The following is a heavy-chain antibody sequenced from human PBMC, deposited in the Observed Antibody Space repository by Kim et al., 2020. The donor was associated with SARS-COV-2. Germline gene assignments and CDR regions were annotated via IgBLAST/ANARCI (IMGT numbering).Heavy chain of an antibody. CDR2: IYHSGST. J-gene: IGHJ4*01. V-gene: IGHV4-38-2*02. Sequence: SETLSLTCTVSGYSISSGYYWGWIRQPPGKGLEWIGSIYHSGSTYYNPSLKSRVTISVDTSKNQFSLKLSSVTAADTAVYYCARDRGGMVALYYFDYWGHGTLVTVSS. CDR3: ARDRGGMVALYYFDY. CDR1: GYSISSGYY. D-gene: IGHD1-26*01.